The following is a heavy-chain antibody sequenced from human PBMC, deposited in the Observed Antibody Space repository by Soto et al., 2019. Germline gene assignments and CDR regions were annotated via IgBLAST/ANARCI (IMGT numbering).Heavy chain of an antibody. V-gene: IGHV3-11*06. CDR2: ISPGSRYP. D-gene: IGHD2-15*01. J-gene: IGHJ5*02. CDR1: SFTFGDSY. Sequence: XEALRLSSAGSSFTFGDSYMSWIRQAPGKGLEWLSYISPGSRYPAYADSVKGRFTISRDNAKRSLYLQMMSLTAEDTAIYYCVRGGGGGLFDPWGQGTMVTVSS. CDR3: VRGGGGGLFDP.